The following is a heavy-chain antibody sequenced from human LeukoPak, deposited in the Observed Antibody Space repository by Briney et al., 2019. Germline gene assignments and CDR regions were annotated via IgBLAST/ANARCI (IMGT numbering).Heavy chain of an antibody. J-gene: IGHJ6*02. CDR3: ARAIGYCSGGSCWSGYYGMDV. CDR2: ISGSGGST. Sequence: PGGSLRLSCAASGFTFSSYAMSWVHQAPGKGLEWVSAISGSGGSTYYADSVKGRFTISRDNAKNTLYLQMNSLRAEDTAVYYCARAIGYCSGGSCWSGYYGMDVWGQGTTVTVSS. V-gene: IGHV3-23*01. CDR1: GFTFSSYA. D-gene: IGHD2-15*01.